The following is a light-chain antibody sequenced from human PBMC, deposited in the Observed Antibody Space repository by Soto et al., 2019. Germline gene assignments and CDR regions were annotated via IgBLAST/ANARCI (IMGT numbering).Light chain of an antibody. CDR1: RSDVGGYNY. CDR3: SSYTSSSTLLYV. CDR2: EVS. Sequence: QSALTQPASVSGSPGQSITISCTGTRSDVGGYNYVSWYQQHPGKAPKLMIYEVSNRPSGVSNRFSGSKSGNTASLTISGLQAEDEADYYCSSYTSSSTLLYVFGTGTKLTVL. J-gene: IGLJ1*01. V-gene: IGLV2-14*01.